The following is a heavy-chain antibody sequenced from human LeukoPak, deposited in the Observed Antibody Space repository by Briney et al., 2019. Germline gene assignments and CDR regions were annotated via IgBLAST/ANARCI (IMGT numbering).Heavy chain of an antibody. J-gene: IGHJ5*02. CDR1: GDSVSSNSVT. CDR3: ARRLTQYDCFDP. CDR2: TYYRSTWYN. D-gene: IGHD2-2*01. V-gene: IGHV6-1*01. Sequence: SQTLSLTCAISGDSVSSNSVTWNWIRQSPLRGLEWLGRTYYRSTWYNDYAVSVRGRITVNPVTSKNQFSLHLNSVTPEDTAVYYCARRLTQYDCFDPWGQGILVTVSS.